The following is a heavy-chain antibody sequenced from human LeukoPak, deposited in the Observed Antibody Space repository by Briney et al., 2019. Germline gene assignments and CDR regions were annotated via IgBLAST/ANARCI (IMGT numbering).Heavy chain of an antibody. CDR2: IYYSEST. D-gene: IGHD4-23*01. V-gene: IGHV4-59*08. CDR3: ARQGGGLIAFDI. J-gene: IGHJ3*02. CDR1: GGSISSYY. Sequence: SETLSLTCTVSGGSISSYYWSWVRQPPGKGLEWIGYIYYSESTNYNPSLKSRVTISVDTSKNQFSLKLSSVTAADTAVYYCARQGGGLIAFDIWGQGTMVTVSS.